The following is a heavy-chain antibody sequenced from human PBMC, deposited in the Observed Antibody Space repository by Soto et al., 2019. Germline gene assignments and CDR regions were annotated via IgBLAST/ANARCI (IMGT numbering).Heavy chain of an antibody. CDR3: ARGRNRAARLVPQYFQH. V-gene: IGHV4-34*01. J-gene: IGHJ1*01. CDR1: GGSFSGYY. CDR2: INHSGST. D-gene: IGHD6-6*01. Sequence: SETLSLTCAVYGGSFSGYYWSWIRQPPGKGLEWIGEINHSGSTNYNPSLKSRVTISVDTSKNQFSLKLSSVTAADTAVYYCARGRNRAARLVPQYFQHWGQGTLVTVSS.